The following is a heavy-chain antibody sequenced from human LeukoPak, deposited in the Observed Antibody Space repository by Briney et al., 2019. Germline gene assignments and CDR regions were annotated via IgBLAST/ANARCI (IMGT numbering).Heavy chain of an antibody. Sequence: ASVKVSCKASGYTFTSYYMHWVRQTPGQGLEWMGIINPSGGSTSYAQKFQGRVTMTRDTSTSTVYMELSSLRSEDTAVYYCAAISYSSGTDYWGQGTLVTVSS. J-gene: IGHJ4*02. V-gene: IGHV1-46*01. CDR3: AAISYSSGTDY. CDR2: INPSGGST. CDR1: GYTFTSYY. D-gene: IGHD6-19*01.